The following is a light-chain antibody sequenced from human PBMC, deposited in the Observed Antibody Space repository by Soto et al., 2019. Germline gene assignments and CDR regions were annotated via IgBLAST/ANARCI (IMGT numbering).Light chain of an antibody. V-gene: IGKV1-9*01. CDR3: QQLNSYPPS. Sequence: IQLTQSPSSLSASVGDRVTITCRASQGISSYLAWYQQKPGKAPKLLIYAASTFQNGVPSRFSGSGSVTDYTPTISSLQPEDFATDYCQQLNSYPPSFGGGTKVEIK. CDR1: QGISSY. J-gene: IGKJ4*01. CDR2: AAS.